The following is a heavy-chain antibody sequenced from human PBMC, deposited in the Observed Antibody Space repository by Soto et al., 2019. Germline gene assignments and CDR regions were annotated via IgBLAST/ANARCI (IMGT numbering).Heavy chain of an antibody. V-gene: IGHV1-2*02. CDR1: GYTFTGYY. CDR3: ARGGSSSSEADYYYGMDV. D-gene: IGHD6-6*01. CDR2: INPNSGGT. J-gene: IGHJ6*02. Sequence: ASVKVSCKASGYTFTGYYMHWVRQAPVQGLEWMGWINPNSGGTNYAQKFQGRVTMTRDTSISTAYMELSRLRSDDTAVYYCARGGSSSSEADYYYGMDVWGQGTTVTVSS.